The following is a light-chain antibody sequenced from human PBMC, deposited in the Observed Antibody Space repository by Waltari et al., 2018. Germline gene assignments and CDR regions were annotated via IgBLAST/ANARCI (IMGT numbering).Light chain of an antibody. V-gene: IGLV1-47*01. CDR2: RNN. J-gene: IGLJ3*02. CDR1: RSNIGTNY. CDR3: AAWDDSLSGRV. Sequence: QSVLTPPPSASGTPGQRVTISCSGSRSNIGTNYVYWYQQLPGTAPKLLIYRNNQRPSGVPDRFSGSKSGTSASLAISGLRSEDEADYYCAAWDDSLSGRVFGGWTKVTVL.